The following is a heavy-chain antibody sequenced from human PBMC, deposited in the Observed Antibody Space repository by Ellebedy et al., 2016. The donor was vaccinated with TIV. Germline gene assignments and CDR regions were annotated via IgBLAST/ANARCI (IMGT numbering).Heavy chain of an antibody. CDR1: GGSIRTRDYC. Sequence: MPGGSLRLSCAVSGGSIRTRDYCWAWIRQPPGKGLEWVASICHNGYAYYKASLQSRVTISADTSKNQFSLKLTSVTAADTSVYYCARQVAAAATTGFDYWGHGTLVTVSS. CDR2: ICHNGYA. CDR3: ARQVAAAATTGFDY. V-gene: IGHV4-39*01. J-gene: IGHJ4*01. D-gene: IGHD6-13*01.